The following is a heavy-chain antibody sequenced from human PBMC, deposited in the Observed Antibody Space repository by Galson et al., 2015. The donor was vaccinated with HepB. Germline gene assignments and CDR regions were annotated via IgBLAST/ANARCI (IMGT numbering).Heavy chain of an antibody. CDR2: ISSSSSTI. D-gene: IGHD3-22*01. Sequence: SLRLSCAASGFTFSSYSMNWVRQAPGKGLEWVSYISSSSSTIYYADSVKGRFTISRDNAKNSLYLQMNSLRAEDTAVYYCARDLRITMTGGGASPPRGSRAVYYYYGMDVWGQGTTVTVSS. J-gene: IGHJ6*02. CDR1: GFTFSSYS. V-gene: IGHV3-48*04. CDR3: ARDLRITMTGGGASPPRGSRAVYYYYGMDV.